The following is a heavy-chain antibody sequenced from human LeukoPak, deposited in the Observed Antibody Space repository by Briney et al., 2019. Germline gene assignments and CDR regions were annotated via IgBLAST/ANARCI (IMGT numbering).Heavy chain of an antibody. CDR2: IYNTWST. V-gene: IGHV4-39*01. Sequence: SETLSLTCSVSGGSIGSGRYYWAWIRQPPGKGLAWIGSIYNTWSTSYNPSLKSRVTMSVDTSKNQFSLRLSSVTAADTAVYYCARNITSVIPAGYFDYWGQGTLVTVSS. J-gene: IGHJ4*02. CDR3: ARNITSVIPAGYFDY. CDR1: GGSIGSGRYY. D-gene: IGHD2-2*01.